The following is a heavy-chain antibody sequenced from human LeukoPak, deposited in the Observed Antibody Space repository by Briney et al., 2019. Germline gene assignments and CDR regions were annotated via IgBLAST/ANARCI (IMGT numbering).Heavy chain of an antibody. CDR2: ISAYNGNT. D-gene: IGHD3-3*01. CDR1: GGTFSSYA. V-gene: IGHV1-18*01. J-gene: IGHJ3*02. Sequence: GASVKVSCKASGGTFSSYAISWVRQAPGQGLEWMGWISAYNGNTNYAQKLQGRVTMTTDTSTSTAYMELRSLRSDDTAVYYCARTPHNYDFWSGSNYRSTGAFDIWGQGTMVTVSS. CDR3: ARTPHNYDFWSGSNYRSTGAFDI.